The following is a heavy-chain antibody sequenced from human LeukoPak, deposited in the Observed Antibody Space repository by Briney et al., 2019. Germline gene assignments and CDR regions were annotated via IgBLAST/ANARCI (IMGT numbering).Heavy chain of an antibody. CDR3: ARDGGGTDYGPNYYFFYMDV. CDR2: ISTTCSTI. V-gene: IGHV3-48*02. J-gene: IGHJ6*03. D-gene: IGHD4-17*01. Sequence: PGGSLRLSCAASGFTFSDYRMNWVRQAPGTGLEWLSYISTTCSTIYYTDSLKGRFTISRDNAENSLYLQMNSLRDEDTAVYYCARDGGGTDYGPNYYFFYMDVWGKGTTVTVSS. CDR1: GFTFSDYR.